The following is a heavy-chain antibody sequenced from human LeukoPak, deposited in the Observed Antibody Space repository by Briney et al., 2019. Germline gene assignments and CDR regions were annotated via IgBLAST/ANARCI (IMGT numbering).Heavy chain of an antibody. CDR2: IYSGGTT. V-gene: IGHV3-53*01. CDR3: TKLKGWYGDGYFDY. D-gene: IGHD6-19*01. Sequence: PGGSLRLSCAASGFSVSSKYMSWVRQPAGKGLEWVSVIYSGGTTFSADSVKGRFTISRDNSKNTLYLQMNSLRPDDTAVYYCTKLKGWYGDGYFDYWGPGTLVTVSS. J-gene: IGHJ4*02. CDR1: GFSVSSKY.